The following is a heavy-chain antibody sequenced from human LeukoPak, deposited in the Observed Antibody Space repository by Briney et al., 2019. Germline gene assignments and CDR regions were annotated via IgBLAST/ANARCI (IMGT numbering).Heavy chain of an antibody. CDR1: GYTFTGYY. Sequence: ASVKVSCKASGYTFTGYYMHWVRQAPGQGLEWMGWINPNSGGTNYAQKFQGRVTMTRDTSISTAYMELSRLRSDDTAVYYCARGDIVLMVYAAYDYWGQGTLVTVSS. V-gene: IGHV1-2*02. CDR2: INPNSGGT. J-gene: IGHJ4*02. CDR3: ARGDIVLMVYAAYDY. D-gene: IGHD2-8*01.